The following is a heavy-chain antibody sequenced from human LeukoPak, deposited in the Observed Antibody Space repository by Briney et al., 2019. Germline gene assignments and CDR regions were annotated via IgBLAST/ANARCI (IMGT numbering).Heavy chain of an antibody. J-gene: IGHJ6*02. D-gene: IGHD3-3*01. CDR1: GGSFSGYY. V-gene: IGHV4-34*01. Sequence: SETLSLTCAVYGGSFSGYYWSWIRQPPGKGLEWIGEINHSGSTNYNPSLKGRVTISVDTSKNQFSLKLSSVTAADTAVYYCARGPPLRFLEWLKGVRYYYYGMDVWGQGTTVTVSS. CDR3: ARGPPLRFLEWLKGVRYYYYGMDV. CDR2: INHSGST.